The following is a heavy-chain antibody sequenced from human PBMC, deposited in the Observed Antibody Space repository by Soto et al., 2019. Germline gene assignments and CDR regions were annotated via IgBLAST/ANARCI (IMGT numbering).Heavy chain of an antibody. J-gene: IGHJ3*02. CDR3: ASVSLSTGLGALEI. Sequence: QVQLQESGPGLVKPSQTLSLTCSVSGASITSGGYYWSWIRQHPGQGLEWIGYISDSGSTYYNPSLQSRVTISVDTSKTQFSLRLSSVTAADTAVYYCASVSLSTGLGALEIWDQGTMVTVSS. D-gene: IGHD3-3*01. CDR2: ISDSGST. V-gene: IGHV4-31*03. CDR1: GASITSGGYY.